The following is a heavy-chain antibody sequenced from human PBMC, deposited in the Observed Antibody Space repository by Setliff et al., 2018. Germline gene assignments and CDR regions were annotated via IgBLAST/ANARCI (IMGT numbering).Heavy chain of an antibody. Sequence: ASVNVSCKTSGYTFINYGLSWMRQAPGQGLEWMGWISGYNGNTDYAQNLQGRVTMTIDTSTSTAYMELRSLRSDDTAVYYCARVPRLEWLLPTFDSWGQGTLVTVSS. V-gene: IGHV1-18*01. J-gene: IGHJ4*02. CDR2: ISGYNGNT. CDR1: GYTFINYG. D-gene: IGHD3-3*01. CDR3: ARVPRLEWLLPTFDS.